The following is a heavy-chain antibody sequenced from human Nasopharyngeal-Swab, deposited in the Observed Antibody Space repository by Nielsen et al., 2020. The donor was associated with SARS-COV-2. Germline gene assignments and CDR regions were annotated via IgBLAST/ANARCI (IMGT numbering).Heavy chain of an antibody. Sequence: GGSLRLSCAASGFRFTSYAMSWVRQAPGKGLERVSIIYSGGTRTYYADSVKGRFTISRDDSKSTLYLQLNSLRAEDTAVFYCARGIGHTVETAFDYWGQGTLVTVSS. CDR3: ARGIGHTVETAFDY. J-gene: IGHJ4*02. CDR2: IYSGGTRT. D-gene: IGHD4-17*01. CDR1: GFRFTSYA. V-gene: IGHV3-23*03.